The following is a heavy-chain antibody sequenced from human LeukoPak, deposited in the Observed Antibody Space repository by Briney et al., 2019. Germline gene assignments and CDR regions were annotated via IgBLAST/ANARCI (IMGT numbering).Heavy chain of an antibody. CDR3: ANSLGYCSGSGCYFEDY. Sequence: GGSLRLSCAASGFTFSSHAMYWVRQAPGKGLEFVSVISSNGGNTYYPNSVKGRFTISRDNSKNTLYLQMNSLRAEDTAIYYCANSLGYCSGSGCYFEDYWGQGTLVTVSS. V-gene: IGHV3-64*01. CDR1: GFTFSSHA. CDR2: ISSNGGNT. D-gene: IGHD2-2*01. J-gene: IGHJ4*02.